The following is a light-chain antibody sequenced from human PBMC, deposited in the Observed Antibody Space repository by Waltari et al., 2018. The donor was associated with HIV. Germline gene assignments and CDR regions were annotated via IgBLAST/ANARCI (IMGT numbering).Light chain of an antibody. V-gene: IGKV3-15*01. CDR1: QSVSSN. CDR3: QQYNNWPPWT. CDR2: DAS. Sequence: EVVMTQSPATLSVSPGERVTLSCRASQSVSSNLAWYQQTPGQAPRLLIYDASTRASGVPARFSGSGSGTDFTLTITILQSEDFAVYYCQQYNNWPPWTFGQGTRVQIK. J-gene: IGKJ1*01.